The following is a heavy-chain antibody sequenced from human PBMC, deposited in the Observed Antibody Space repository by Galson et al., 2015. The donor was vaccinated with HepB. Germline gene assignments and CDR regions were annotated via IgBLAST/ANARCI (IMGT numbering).Heavy chain of an antibody. V-gene: IGHV3-30*18. Sequence: SLRLSCAASGFTFSSYGMHWVRQAPGKGLEWVAVISYDGSNKCYADSVKGRFTISRDNSKNTLYLQMNSLRAEDTAVYYCAKGKTGTPYYFDYWGQGTLVTVSS. CDR1: GFTFSSYG. CDR2: ISYDGSNK. J-gene: IGHJ4*02. D-gene: IGHD1-1*01. CDR3: AKGKTGTPYYFDY.